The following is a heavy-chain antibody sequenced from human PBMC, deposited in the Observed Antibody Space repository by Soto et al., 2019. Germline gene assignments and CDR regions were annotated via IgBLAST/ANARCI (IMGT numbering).Heavy chain of an antibody. V-gene: IGHV4-31*03. D-gene: IGHD1-20*01. J-gene: IGHJ6*02. CDR3: ARTRDNNINYYYALDV. Sequence: QVQLQESGPGLVKPSQTLSLTCTVSGGSISSGGYYWNWIRQHPVKGLEWIGYIYYSGITNYSPSLKSRVTISLDTSKDQFSLRLTSVTAADTAVYYCARTRDNNINYYYALDVWGQGTTVTVSS. CDR1: GGSISSGGYY. CDR2: IYYSGIT.